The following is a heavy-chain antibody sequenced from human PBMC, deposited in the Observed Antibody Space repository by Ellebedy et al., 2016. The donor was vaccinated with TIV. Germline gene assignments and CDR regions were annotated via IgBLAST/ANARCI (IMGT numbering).Heavy chain of an antibody. D-gene: IGHD3-10*01. CDR3: ARGGGFDGWGSHTFDY. J-gene: IGHJ4*02. CDR1: GFSFTNYW. Sequence: GESLKISCEASGFSFTNYWIGWVRQLPGEGLEWVGIIFPADSAVEYNPSFQGQVTVSADKSLNTAYLHWRILQAADSAMYYCARGGGFDGWGSHTFDYWGQGTLVTVSS. V-gene: IGHV5-51*01. CDR2: IFPADSAV.